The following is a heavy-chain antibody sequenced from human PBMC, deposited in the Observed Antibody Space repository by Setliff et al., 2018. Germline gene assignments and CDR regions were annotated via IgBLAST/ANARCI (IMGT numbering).Heavy chain of an antibody. CDR1: GYTFISYA. CDR2: INPASGNT. Sequence: ASVKVSCKASGYTFISYALHWVRQAPGQRLQWMGWINPASGNTKYSQEFQDRVTFTRDTFAETAYMELRSLTSDDMAVYYCARGYCDGIGCPAPLYYFDSWGQGTLVTVSS. J-gene: IGHJ4*02. V-gene: IGHV1-3*03. CDR3: ARGYCDGIGCPAPLYYFDS. D-gene: IGHD2-21*01.